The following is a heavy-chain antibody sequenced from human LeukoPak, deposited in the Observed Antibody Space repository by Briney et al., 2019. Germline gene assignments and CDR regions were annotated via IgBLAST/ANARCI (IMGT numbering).Heavy chain of an antibody. Sequence: SVKVSCKASGGTFSSYAISWVRQAPGQGLEWMGGIIPIFGTANYAQKFQGRVTITADESTSTAYMELSSLRSEDTAVYYCARERGYCSSTSCYREGQNWFDPWGQGTLVTVSS. D-gene: IGHD2-2*02. J-gene: IGHJ5*02. CDR3: ARERGYCSSTSCYREGQNWFDP. CDR1: GGTFSSYA. CDR2: IIPIFGTA. V-gene: IGHV1-69*13.